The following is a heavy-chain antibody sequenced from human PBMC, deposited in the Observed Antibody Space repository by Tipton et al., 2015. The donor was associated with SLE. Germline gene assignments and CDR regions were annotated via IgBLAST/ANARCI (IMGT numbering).Heavy chain of an antibody. J-gene: IGHJ4*02. CDR1: GGSMDTSNYY. CDR2: IHTSGST. V-gene: IGHV4-61*09. D-gene: IGHD4-23*01. Sequence: LRLSCTVSGGSMDTSNYYWSWIRQPAGKGLEWIGHIHTSGSTNYNPSLRSRVTTSVDTSKNHFSLKLSSVTAADTAVYYCARHGNQDYWGQGTLVTVSS. CDR3: ARHGNQDY.